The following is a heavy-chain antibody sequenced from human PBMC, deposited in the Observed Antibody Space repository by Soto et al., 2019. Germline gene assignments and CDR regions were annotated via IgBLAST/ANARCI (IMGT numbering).Heavy chain of an antibody. Sequence: EVQLLESGGGLVQPGGSLRLSCAASGFTFSSYAMSWVRQAPGKGLEWVSAISGSGGSTYYADSVKGRFTISRDNSKNTLYLQMNSLRAEDTAVYYCAKDGAYCGGDCYSGAFDIWGQGTMVTVSS. CDR3: AKDGAYCGGDCYSGAFDI. V-gene: IGHV3-23*01. CDR2: ISGSGGST. J-gene: IGHJ3*02. CDR1: GFTFSSYA. D-gene: IGHD2-21*02.